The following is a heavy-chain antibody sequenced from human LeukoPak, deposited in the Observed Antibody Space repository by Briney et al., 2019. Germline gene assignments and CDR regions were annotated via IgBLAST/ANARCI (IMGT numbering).Heavy chain of an antibody. CDR1: GFSFSNSW. D-gene: IGHD3-22*01. Sequence: GGSLRLSCAASGFSFSNSWMHWVRQAPGKGLVWVSRINSDGTTTYYADSVKGRFTISRDNAKNSLYLQMNSLRAEDTAVYYCTRVGYYDSSGYSDYWGQGTLVTVSS. V-gene: IGHV3-74*01. J-gene: IGHJ4*02. CDR3: TRVGYYDSSGYSDY. CDR2: INSDGTTT.